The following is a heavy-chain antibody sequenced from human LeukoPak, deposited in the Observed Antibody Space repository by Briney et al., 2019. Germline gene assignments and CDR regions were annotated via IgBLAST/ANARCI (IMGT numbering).Heavy chain of an antibody. V-gene: IGHV1-46*01. CDR3: ARDNSVGDYAWWFDP. D-gene: IGHD1-26*01. Sequence: WVRQAPGQGLEWMGLINPSGGTIRYAQKFQGRVTMTRDLSTSTDYMELSGLRSDDTAVYFCARDNSVGDYAWWFDPWGQGTLVTVSS. J-gene: IGHJ5*02. CDR2: INPSGGTI.